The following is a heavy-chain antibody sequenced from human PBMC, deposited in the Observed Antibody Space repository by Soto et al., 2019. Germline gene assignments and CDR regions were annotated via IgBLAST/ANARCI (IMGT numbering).Heavy chain of an antibody. Sequence: QVQLVQSGAEVKKPGASVKVSCKASGYTFTGYYMHWVRQAPGQGLEWMGWINPNSGGTNYAQKFQGRVTMTRDTSISRAYMELSRLRSDDTAVYYCARDRGYCSGGSCFDWFDPWGQGTLVTVSS. CDR3: ARDRGYCSGGSCFDWFDP. CDR2: INPNSGGT. CDR1: GYTFTGYY. J-gene: IGHJ5*02. V-gene: IGHV1-2*02. D-gene: IGHD2-15*01.